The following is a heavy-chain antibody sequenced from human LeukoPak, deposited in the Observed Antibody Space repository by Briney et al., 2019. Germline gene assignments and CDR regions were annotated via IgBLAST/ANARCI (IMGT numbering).Heavy chain of an antibody. CDR2: ISSSSNYI. V-gene: IGHV3-21*01. Sequence: GGSLRLACAASGFTFSSYNMNWVRQAPGKGLEWVSSISSSSNYIYYADSVKGRFTISRDNAKNSLYLQMKSLRAEDTAVYYCAELGITMIGGVWGKGTTVTISS. CDR3: AELGITMIGGV. J-gene: IGHJ6*04. CDR1: GFTFSSYN. D-gene: IGHD3-10*02.